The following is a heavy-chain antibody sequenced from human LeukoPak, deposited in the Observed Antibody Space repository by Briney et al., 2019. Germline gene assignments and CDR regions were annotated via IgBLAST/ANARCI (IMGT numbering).Heavy chain of an antibody. CDR2: MNPNSGNT. D-gene: IGHD2-2*02. V-gene: IGHV1-8*03. Sequence: SSVKVSCKASGRTFSSYAISWVRQAPGQGLEWMGWMNPNSGNTGYAQKFQGRVTITRNTSISTAYMELSSLRSEDTAVYCCARGKGIHLLYRSPWCDPCGQGTLVTVSS. J-gene: IGHJ5*02. CDR1: GRTFSSYA. CDR3: ARGKGIHLLYRSPWCDP.